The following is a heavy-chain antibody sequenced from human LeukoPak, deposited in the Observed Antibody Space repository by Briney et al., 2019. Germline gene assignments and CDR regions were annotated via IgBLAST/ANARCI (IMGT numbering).Heavy chain of an antibody. Sequence: SETLSLTCTVSGGSIRSYYWSWIRQPPGKGLQWIGYIYYSGSTYYNPSLKSRVTISVDTSKNQFSLKLSSVTAADTAVYYCARHRSGYCSGGSCYSHYYYYGMDVWAKGPRSPSP. V-gene: IGHV4-59*08. CDR2: IYYSGST. D-gene: IGHD2-15*01. J-gene: IGHJ6*02. CDR1: GGSIRSYY. CDR3: ARHRSGYCSGGSCYSHYYYYGMDV.